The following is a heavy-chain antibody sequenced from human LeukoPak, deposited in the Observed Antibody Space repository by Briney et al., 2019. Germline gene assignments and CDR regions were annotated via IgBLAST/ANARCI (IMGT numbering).Heavy chain of an antibody. CDR3: VKGAYDYIEMSYFDY. CDR1: GFTFSNFA. CDR2: IIGSSGDT. J-gene: IGHJ4*02. V-gene: IGHV3-23*01. D-gene: IGHD5-12*01. Sequence: PGGSLRLSCVASGFTFSNFAMSWVRQAPGKGLEWVSLIIGSSGDTFYADSVKGRFSISRDNSKNRLYLQMNSLRAEDTALYYCVKGAYDYIEMSYFDYWGQGTLVTVSS.